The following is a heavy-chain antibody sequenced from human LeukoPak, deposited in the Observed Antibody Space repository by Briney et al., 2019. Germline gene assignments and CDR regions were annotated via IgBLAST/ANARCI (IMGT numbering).Heavy chain of an antibody. V-gene: IGHV4-34*01. J-gene: IGHJ5*02. CDR3: ARAPYYGSGIGWFDP. Sequence: PSETLSLTCAVYGGSFSGYYWSWIRQPPGKGLEWIGEINHSGSTNYNPSLKSRVTISVDTSKNQFSLKLSSVTAADTAVYYCARAPYYGSGIGWFDPWGQGTLVTVSS. CDR2: INHSGST. D-gene: IGHD3-10*01. CDR1: GGSFSGYY.